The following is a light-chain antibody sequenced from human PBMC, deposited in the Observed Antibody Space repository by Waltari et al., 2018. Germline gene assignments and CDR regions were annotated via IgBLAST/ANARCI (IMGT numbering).Light chain of an antibody. Sequence: EIVLTQSPGTASLSPGGRVTLSCRASQTVGSSSLSWYQQKPGQAPRLVIYRASRMATGIPDRFSGSGSGTDFSLTISRLEPEDFAVYYCQQHGTLPATFGQGTKVEIK. CDR1: QTVGSSS. CDR3: QQHGTLPAT. J-gene: IGKJ1*01. V-gene: IGKV3-20*01. CDR2: RAS.